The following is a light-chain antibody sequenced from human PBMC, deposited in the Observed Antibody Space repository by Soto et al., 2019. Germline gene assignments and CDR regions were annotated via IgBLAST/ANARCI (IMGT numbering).Light chain of an antibody. J-gene: IGKJ1*01. V-gene: IGKV1-39*01. CDR1: QSISSY. CDR2: AAS. Sequence: EIQMTQSPSSLSASVGDRVTLTCRASQSISSYLNWYQQKPGKAPKLLIYAASSLQSGVPSRFSGSGSGTDFTLPISSLQPEDFATYYCQQSYSTPPRTFGQGTKVEIK. CDR3: QQSYSTPPRT.